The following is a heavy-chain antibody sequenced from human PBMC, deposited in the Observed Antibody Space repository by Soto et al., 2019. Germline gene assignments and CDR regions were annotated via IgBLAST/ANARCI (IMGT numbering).Heavy chain of an antibody. CDR2: ISYDGSNK. CDR1: GFTFSSYG. D-gene: IGHD6-19*01. J-gene: IGHJ3*02. Sequence: GGSLRLSCAASGFTFSSYGMHWVRQAPGKGLEWVAVISYDGSNKYYADSVKGRFTISRDNSKNTLYLQMNSLRAEDTAVYYCAKEYSSGWPDAFDIWGQGTMVTVSS. V-gene: IGHV3-30*18. CDR3: AKEYSSGWPDAFDI.